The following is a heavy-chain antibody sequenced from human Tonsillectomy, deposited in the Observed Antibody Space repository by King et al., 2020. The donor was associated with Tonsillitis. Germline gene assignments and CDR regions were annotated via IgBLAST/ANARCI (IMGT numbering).Heavy chain of an antibody. CDR3: ARGRLRYFDWLLYYFDY. V-gene: IGHV4-34*01. Sequence: VQLQQWGAGLLKPSETLSLTCAVYGGSFSGYYWSWIRQPPGKGLEWIGEINHSGSTNYNPSLKSRVTISVDTSKNQFSLTLSSVTAADTAVYYCARGRLRYFDWLLYYFDYWGQGTLVTVSS. J-gene: IGHJ4*02. CDR2: INHSGST. D-gene: IGHD3-9*01. CDR1: GGSFSGYY.